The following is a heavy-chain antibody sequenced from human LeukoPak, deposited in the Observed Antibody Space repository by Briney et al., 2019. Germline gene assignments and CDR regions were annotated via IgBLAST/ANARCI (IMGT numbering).Heavy chain of an antibody. V-gene: IGHV4-4*02. CDR1: GGSISSSNW. D-gene: IGHD3-10*01. CDR2: IYHSGST. CDR3: ASLWFGELLRGDAFDI. Sequence: SETLSLTCAVSGGSISSSNWWSWVRQPPGKGLEWIGEIYHSGSTNYNPSLKSRVTISVDKSKNQFSLKLSSVTAAGTAVYYCASLWFGELLRGDAFDIWGQGTMVTVSS. J-gene: IGHJ3*02.